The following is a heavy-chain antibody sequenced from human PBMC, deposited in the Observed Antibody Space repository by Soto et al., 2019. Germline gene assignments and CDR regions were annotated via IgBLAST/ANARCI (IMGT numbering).Heavy chain of an antibody. J-gene: IGHJ4*02. Sequence: QVQLVESGGDLVKPGGSLRLSCAASGFSFSDDYMSWIRQAPGKGLEWVSYISGSGRTKHYANSVEGRFTVSRDNGKNILDLQMDSLRAEDTAVYYCARAPIAMVRAGYFDYWGQGTLVTVSS. CDR2: ISGSGRTK. V-gene: IGHV3-11*01. CDR1: GFSFSDDY. CDR3: ARAPIAMVRAGYFDY. D-gene: IGHD5-18*01.